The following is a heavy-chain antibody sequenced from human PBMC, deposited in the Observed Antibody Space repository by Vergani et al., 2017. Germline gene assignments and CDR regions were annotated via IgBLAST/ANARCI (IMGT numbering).Heavy chain of an antibody. V-gene: IGHV4-59*11. Sequence: QVQLQESGPGLVKSSETLSLTCSVSFDSIRNLYCNWIRQPPGKGLEWIGSMHYSENTNYNPSLKTRVTISVDTSKNQFSLTLTSVTAADTAVYYCAKQYFVSGNYLFDYWGQGTLVTVSS. D-gene: IGHD3-10*01. CDR3: AKQYFVSGNYLFDY. CDR1: FDSIRNLY. J-gene: IGHJ4*02. CDR2: MHYSENT.